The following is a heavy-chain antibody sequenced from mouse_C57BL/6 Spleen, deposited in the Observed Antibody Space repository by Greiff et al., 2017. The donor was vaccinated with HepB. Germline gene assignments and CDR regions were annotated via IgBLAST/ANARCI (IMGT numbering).Heavy chain of an antibody. V-gene: IGHV1-55*01. J-gene: IGHJ2*01. D-gene: IGHD1-1*01. CDR1: GYTFTSYW. Sequence: VQLQQPGAELVKPGASVKMSCKASGYTFTSYWITWVKQRPGQGLEWIGDIYPGSGSTNYNEKFKSKATLTVDTSSSTAYMQLSSLTSEDSAVYYCARYIPITTVVDYWGQGTTLTVSS. CDR2: IYPGSGST. CDR3: ARYIPITTVVDY.